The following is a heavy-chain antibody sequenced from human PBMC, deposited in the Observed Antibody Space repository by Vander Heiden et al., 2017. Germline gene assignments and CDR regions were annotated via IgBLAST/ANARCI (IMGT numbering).Heavy chain of an antibody. V-gene: IGHV3-9*01. J-gene: IGHJ4*02. CDR1: GFNFGTYA. D-gene: IGHD6-13*01. Sequence: EAQLVESAGDLVDTGRSLRLSCTSSGFNFGTYAMHWVRQTQGKCLEGVAGPAWNSFTVAYGDSVEGRFIISRDNAKNSLYLQMDSLRIEDTALYYCARSVAAGGTKTYDFWGQGTLVTVSS. CDR3: ARSVAAGGTKTYDF. CDR2: PAWNSFTV.